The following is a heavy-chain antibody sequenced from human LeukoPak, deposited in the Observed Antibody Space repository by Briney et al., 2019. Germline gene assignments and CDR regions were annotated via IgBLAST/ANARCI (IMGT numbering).Heavy chain of an antibody. J-gene: IGHJ5*02. V-gene: IGHV3-9*03. CDR1: GFTFDDYA. D-gene: IGHD3-3*01. CDR2: ISWNSGSI. CDR3: AKDIRDFWSGGFDP. Sequence: GGSLRLSCAASGFTFDDYAMHWVRQAPGKGLEWVSGISWNSGSIGYADSVKGRFTISRDNAKNSLYLQMNSLRAEDMALYYCAKDIRDFWSGGFDPWGQGTLVTVSS.